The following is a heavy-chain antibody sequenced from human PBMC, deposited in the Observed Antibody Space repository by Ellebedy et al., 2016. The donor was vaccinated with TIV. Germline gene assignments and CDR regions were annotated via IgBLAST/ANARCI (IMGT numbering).Heavy chain of an antibody. D-gene: IGHD6-19*01. CDR2: ISAYNGNT. Sequence: ASVKVSXKASGYTFTSYGISWVRQAPGQGLEWTGWISAYNGNTNYAQKFQGRVTMTTDTSTSTAYMELRSLRSDDTAVYYCARSRGSGWYIYNGMDVWGQGTTVTVSS. CDR1: GYTFTSYG. J-gene: IGHJ6*02. V-gene: IGHV1-18*01. CDR3: ARSRGSGWYIYNGMDV.